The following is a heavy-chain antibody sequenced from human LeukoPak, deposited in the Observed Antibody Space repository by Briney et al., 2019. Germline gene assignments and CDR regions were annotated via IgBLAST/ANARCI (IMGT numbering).Heavy chain of an antibody. Sequence: GASVKVSCKASGDTFTAYYMHWVRQAPGQGMFWFGRINPNNGGTNYAQKFQGRVTMTRDTSISTAYMDLSRLRSDDTAVYYCARDNYDILTGYHDFNYWGQGTLVTVSS. J-gene: IGHJ4*02. D-gene: IGHD3-9*01. CDR1: GDTFTAYY. CDR2: INPNNGGT. V-gene: IGHV1-2*06. CDR3: ARDNYDILTGYHDFNY.